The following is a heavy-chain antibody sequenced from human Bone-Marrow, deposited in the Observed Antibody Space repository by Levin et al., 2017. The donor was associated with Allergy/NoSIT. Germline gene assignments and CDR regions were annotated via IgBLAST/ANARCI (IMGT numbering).Heavy chain of an antibody. Sequence: MASETLSLTCAVSGGSISNFYWSWIRQTPGKGLEWIGHVHYTGSSTYNPSLETRLTISVDTSKNHFSLSLRSLSSADTAVYYCARGAGYGDYFDSWGQGTLVTVSS. D-gene: IGHD4-17*01. J-gene: IGHJ4*02. CDR3: ARGAGYGDYFDS. V-gene: IGHV4-59*01. CDR2: VHYTGSS. CDR1: GGSISNFY.